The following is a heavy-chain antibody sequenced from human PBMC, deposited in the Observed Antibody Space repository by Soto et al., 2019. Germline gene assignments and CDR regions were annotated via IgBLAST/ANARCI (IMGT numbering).Heavy chain of an antibody. CDR1: GYKFTSSW. CDR2: IFPSDSDT. J-gene: IGHJ5*02. D-gene: IGHD3-22*01. V-gene: IGHV5-51*01. Sequence: GESLKISCRTSGYKFTSSWIAWVRQKPGKGLEWVGIIFPSDSDTRYSPSFQGQVTISADRSTSTVFLQWASLKASDTAVYFCARKDKSGYFNWFDPWGQGTLVTV. CDR3: ARKDKSGYFNWFDP.